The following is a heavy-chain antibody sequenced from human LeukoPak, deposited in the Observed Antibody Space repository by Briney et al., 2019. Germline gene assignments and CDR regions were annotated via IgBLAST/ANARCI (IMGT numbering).Heavy chain of an antibody. V-gene: IGHV4-39*02. CDR1: GGSISSNSYY. D-gene: IGHD3-9*01. CDR2: IYYSGST. Sequence: KPSETLSLTCAVSGGSISSNSYYWGWIRQPPGKGLEWIGSIYYSGSTYYNPSLKSRVTISVDTSKNQFSLKLSSVTAADTAVYYCARELRYPLTHQNWGQGTLVTVSS. J-gene: IGHJ4*02. CDR3: ARELRYPLTHQN.